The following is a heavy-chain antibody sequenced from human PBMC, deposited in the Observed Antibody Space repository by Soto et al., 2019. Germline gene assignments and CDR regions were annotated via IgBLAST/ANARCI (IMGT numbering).Heavy chain of an antibody. CDR2: IYYSGST. D-gene: IGHD3-22*01. CDR3: AREAYDSSGSLIDY. CDR1: GGSISSYY. Sequence: SETLSLTCTVSGGSISSYYWSWIRQPPGKGLEWIGYIYYSGSTNYNPSLKSRVTISVDTSKNQFSLKLSSVTAADTAVYYCAREAYDSSGSLIDYWGQGTLVTVSS. V-gene: IGHV4-59*12. J-gene: IGHJ4*02.